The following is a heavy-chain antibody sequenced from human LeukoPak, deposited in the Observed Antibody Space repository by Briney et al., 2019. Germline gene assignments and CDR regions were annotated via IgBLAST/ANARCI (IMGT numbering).Heavy chain of an antibody. CDR1: GFTFSSYW. J-gene: IGHJ4*02. Sequence: GGSLRLSCAASGFTFSSYWMHWVRQAPGKGLVWVSRINSDGSSTSYADSVKGRFTISRDNAKNTLYLQMNSLRAEDTAVYYCARGARSYLVDYWGQGTLVTVSS. D-gene: IGHD1-26*01. V-gene: IGHV3-74*01. CDR3: ARGARSYLVDY. CDR2: INSDGSST.